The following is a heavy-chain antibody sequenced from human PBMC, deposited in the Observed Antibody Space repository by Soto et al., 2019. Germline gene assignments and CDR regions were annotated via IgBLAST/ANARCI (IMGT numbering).Heavy chain of an antibody. CDR2: INHIGST. J-gene: IGHJ4*02. CDR1: GCSISSGDHY. CDR3: HRVQGKWNHIDN. V-gene: IGHV4-30-4*01. D-gene: IGHD1-1*01. Sequence: QVQLQQSGPGLVKPSETLSLTCTVSGCSISSGDHYLRWIRQPPGKCLELIGYINHIGSTYYNPSLKSRVIISVDTSKNQFCLKLSSVTATDTAVYYCHRVQGKWNHIDNWGQGTLVTVPS.